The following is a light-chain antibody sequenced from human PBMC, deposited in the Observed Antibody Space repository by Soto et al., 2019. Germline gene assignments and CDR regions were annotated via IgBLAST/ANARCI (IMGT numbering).Light chain of an antibody. CDR2: QDS. J-gene: IGLJ2*01. Sequence: SSELTQPPSVSVSPGQTASIICSGDELGSKYASWYQQKPGQSPVLVIYQDSRRPSGIPERFSASNSGNTATLTISGTQAMDEADYYCQAWDSSTVVFGGGTKLTVL. CDR1: ELGSKY. CDR3: QAWDSSTVV. V-gene: IGLV3-1*01.